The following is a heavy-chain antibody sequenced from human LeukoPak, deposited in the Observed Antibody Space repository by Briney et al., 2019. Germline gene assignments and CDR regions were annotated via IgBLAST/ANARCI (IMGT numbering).Heavy chain of an antibody. V-gene: IGHV1-18*01. D-gene: IGHD4-17*01. CDR1: GYTFTSYG. CDR3: ARAPYGDSFRPRYFDY. CDR2: ISAYNGNT. J-gene: IGHJ4*02. Sequence: ASVKVSCKASGYTFTSYGISWVRQAPGQGLEWMGWISAYNGNTNYAQKLQGRVTMTTDTSTSTAYMELRSLRSDDTAVYYCARAPYGDSFRPRYFDYWGQGTLVTVSS.